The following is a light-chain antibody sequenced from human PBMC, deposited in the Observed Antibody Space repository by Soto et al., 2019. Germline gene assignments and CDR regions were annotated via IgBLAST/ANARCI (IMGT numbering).Light chain of an antibody. CDR1: QSVGSTY. CDR3: QLYGRSRRYT. Sequence: IVLTQSPGTLSLSPGERATLSCRASQSVGSTYLAWYQQKPGQPPRLLIYGASRGATGIPDRFSSSGYGTDFTLTIRRLEPEDFAVYYCQLYGRSRRYTLGQGTKLEIK. V-gene: IGKV3-20*01. CDR2: GAS. J-gene: IGKJ2*01.